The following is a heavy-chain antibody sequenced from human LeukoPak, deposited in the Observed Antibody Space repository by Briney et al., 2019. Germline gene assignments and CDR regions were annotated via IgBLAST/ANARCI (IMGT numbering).Heavy chain of an antibody. V-gene: IGHV3-23*01. Sequence: GGSLRLSCAASGFTFSSYDMRWVRQAPGKGLEWVSGISGSGGSTYYADSVKGRFTISRDNSKNTLYLQMNSLRAEDTAVYYCAKLGDSSGHLAWLDYWGRGTLVTVSS. CDR1: GFTFSSYD. D-gene: IGHD3-22*01. CDR3: AKLGDSSGHLAWLDY. CDR2: ISGSGGST. J-gene: IGHJ4*02.